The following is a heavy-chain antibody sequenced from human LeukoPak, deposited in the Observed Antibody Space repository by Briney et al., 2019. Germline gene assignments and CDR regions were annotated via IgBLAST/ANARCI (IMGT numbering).Heavy chain of an antibody. CDR3: ASTPTREFYCSSTSCYTTNWFDP. Sequence: PGGSLRLSCAASGFTFSDYYMSWIRQPPGKGLEWIGEINHSGSTNYNPSLKSRVTISVDTSKNQFSLKLSSVTAADTAVYYCASTPTREFYCSSTSCYTTNWFDPWGQGTLVTVSS. V-gene: IGHV4-34*01. CDR2: INHSGST. CDR1: GFTFSDYY. D-gene: IGHD2-2*02. J-gene: IGHJ5*02.